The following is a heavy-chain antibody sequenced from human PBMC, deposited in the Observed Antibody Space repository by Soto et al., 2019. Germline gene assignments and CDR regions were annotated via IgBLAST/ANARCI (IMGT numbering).Heavy chain of an antibody. D-gene: IGHD3-16*01. CDR2: MNNDGSYT. Sequence: GGSLRLSCAASGFTFSSYWMYWVRQAPGKGLEWVSHMNNDGSYTIYAESVKGRFTFSRGNAKNTLYLQMNSLRAEDTAVYYCANEPIHLGDLNWFDPWGQGTLVPVSS. J-gene: IGHJ5*02. CDR1: GFTFSSYW. V-gene: IGHV3-74*01. CDR3: ANEPIHLGDLNWFDP.